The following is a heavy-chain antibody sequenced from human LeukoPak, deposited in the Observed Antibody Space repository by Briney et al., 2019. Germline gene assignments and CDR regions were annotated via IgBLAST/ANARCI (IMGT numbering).Heavy chain of an antibody. D-gene: IGHD3-10*01. J-gene: IGHJ4*02. CDR2: VYSTGTT. Sequence: SSETLSLXCTVSGDSKISYYWSWIRQPAGKGLEWIGRVYSTGTTTYNPSLESRVTMSVDTSKNQFSLKLTSVTAADTAVYYCARDFLGRGVLFDYWGQGALVTVSS. V-gene: IGHV4-4*07. CDR1: GDSKISYY. CDR3: ARDFLGRGVLFDY.